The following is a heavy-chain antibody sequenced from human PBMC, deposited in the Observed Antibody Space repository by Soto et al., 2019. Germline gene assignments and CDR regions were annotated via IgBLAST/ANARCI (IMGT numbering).Heavy chain of an antibody. CDR3: ARAPDYGDYTFYYYYYMDV. J-gene: IGHJ6*03. CDR1: GFTFSRYG. CDR2: IWYDGSNK. D-gene: IGHD4-17*01. V-gene: IGHV3-33*01. Sequence: SLRLTCAASGFTFSRYGMHWFRQAPGQGLEWVAVIWYDGSNKYYADSVKGRFTISRDNSKNTLYLQMNSLRAEDTAVYYCARAPDYGDYTFYYYYYMDVWGKGTTVTVSS.